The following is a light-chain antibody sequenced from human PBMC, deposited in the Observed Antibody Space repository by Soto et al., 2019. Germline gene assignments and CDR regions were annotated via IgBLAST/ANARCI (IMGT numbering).Light chain of an antibody. CDR3: HQYGSSPPYT. CDR2: GAS. CDR1: QSVSSSY. V-gene: IGKV3-20*01. J-gene: IGKJ2*01. Sequence: EIVLTQSPGTLSLSPGERATLSCRASQSVSSSYLAWYQQKPGQAPRLLIYGASSRATGIPDRFSGRGSGTDFTLTISRLEPEDFAVYYCHQYGSSPPYTFGPGTKLEIK.